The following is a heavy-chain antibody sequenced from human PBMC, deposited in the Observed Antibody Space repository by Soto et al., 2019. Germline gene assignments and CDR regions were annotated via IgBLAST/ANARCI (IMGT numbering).Heavy chain of an antibody. J-gene: IGHJ6*02. CDR1: RYTFTNFC. D-gene: IGHD1-26*01. CDR3: ARCQVGRPLDV. CDR2: ITPSGGST. Sequence: GASVKVSCKASRYTFTNFCIHWLRQAPGPGLEWMGIITPSGGSTTYPQKFQGRVTMTRDTSTSTVHMELIPPRSEDTADYSCARCQVGRPLDVWGPGTTVTVSS. V-gene: IGHV1-46*01.